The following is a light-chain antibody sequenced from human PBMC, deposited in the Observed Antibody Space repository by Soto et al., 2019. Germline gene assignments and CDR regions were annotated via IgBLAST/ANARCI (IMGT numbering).Light chain of an antibody. CDR3: QQYGSSPWT. CDR2: GAS. V-gene: IGKV3-20*01. J-gene: IGKJ1*01. CDR1: QSVSSSF. Sequence: EIVLTQSPGTLSLSPGERATLSCRASQSVSSSFLVWYQQKPGPAPRLLIYGASSRATGIPDRFSGSGSGTDFSLTISSLEPEDFAVYYCQQYGSSPWTFGQGTKVEIK.